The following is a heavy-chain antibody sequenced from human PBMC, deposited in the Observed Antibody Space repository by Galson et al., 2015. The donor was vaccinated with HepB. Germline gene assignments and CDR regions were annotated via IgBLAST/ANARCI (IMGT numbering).Heavy chain of an antibody. CDR2: IISNGGST. Sequence: SLRLSCAASGFTFSRYAMHWVRQAPGKGLEYVSAIISNGGSTYYADSVKGRFTISRDNSKNTLYLQMSSLRAEDTAVYYCVKTHMTHNRRGYFDLWGRGTLVTVSS. CDR3: VKTHMTHNRRGYFDL. D-gene: IGHD5-24*01. J-gene: IGHJ2*01. CDR1: GFTFSRYA. V-gene: IGHV3-64D*06.